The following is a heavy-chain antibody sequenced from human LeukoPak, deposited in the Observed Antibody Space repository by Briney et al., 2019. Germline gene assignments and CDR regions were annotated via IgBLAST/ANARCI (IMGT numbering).Heavy chain of an antibody. Sequence: GGSLRLSCAASGLSFSRYAMSWVCEAPGKGREWVSGICGSGGGTYYTDSARGRFTISRDNSKNTLYLHMNSLRAEDTAVYYCAKPAAAVEMATANFDYWGQGTLVTVSS. V-gene: IGHV3-23*01. CDR2: ICGSGGGT. J-gene: IGHJ4*02. D-gene: IGHD5-24*01. CDR1: GLSFSRYA. CDR3: AKPAAAVEMATANFDY.